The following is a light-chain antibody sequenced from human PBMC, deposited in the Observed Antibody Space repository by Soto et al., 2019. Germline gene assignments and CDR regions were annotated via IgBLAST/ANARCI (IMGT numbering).Light chain of an antibody. J-gene: IGLJ1*01. V-gene: IGLV2-8*01. Sequence: QSVLTQPPSASGSPGRSVTISCTGTSSDVGGYNYVSWYQQHPGKAPKLMIYEVSKRPSGVPDRFSGSKSGNTASLTVSGLQAEDEADYYCSSYAGRNKVFGTGTEVTVL. CDR3: SSYAGRNKV. CDR1: SSDVGGYNY. CDR2: EVS.